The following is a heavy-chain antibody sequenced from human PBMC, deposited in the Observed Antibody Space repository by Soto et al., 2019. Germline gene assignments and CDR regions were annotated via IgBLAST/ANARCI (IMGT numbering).Heavy chain of an antibody. CDR3: ATGTTDSRYYFNC. J-gene: IGHJ4*02. D-gene: IGHD1-1*01. CDR2: IDTYGSTT. CDR1: GLAFNTYW. V-gene: IGHV3-74*01. Sequence: EVQLVESGGGLVQPGGSLRLSCAASGLAFNTYWMHWVRQVPGKGLVWVSRIDTYGSTTTYADSVKGRFTISRDNAKNTVYLQMNSLRAEDTAVYDCATGTTDSRYYFNCWGQGILVTVSP.